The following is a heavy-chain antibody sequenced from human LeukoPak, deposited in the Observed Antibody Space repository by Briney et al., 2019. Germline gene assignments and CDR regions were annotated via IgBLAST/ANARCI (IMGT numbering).Heavy chain of an antibody. CDR2: INPNSGGT. J-gene: IGHJ5*02. V-gene: IGHV1-2*02. D-gene: IGHD2-2*01. CDR3: AREVDDCSSTSCYGDGGWFDP. CDR1: GYTFSEYY. Sequence: GASVKVSCKTSGYTFSEYYIYWVRQAPGQGLEWMGWINPNSGGTNYAQKFQGRVTMTRDTSISTAYMELSRLRSDDTAVYYCAREVDDCSSTSCYGDGGWFDPWGQGTLVTVSS.